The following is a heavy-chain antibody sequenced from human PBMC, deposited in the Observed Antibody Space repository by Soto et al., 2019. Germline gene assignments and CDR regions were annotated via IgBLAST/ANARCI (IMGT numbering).Heavy chain of an antibody. D-gene: IGHD2-15*01. Sequence: LSLTCAVYGGSFSGYYWSWIRQPPGKGLEWIGEINHSGSTNYNPSLKSRVTISVDTSKNQFPLKLSSVTAADTAVYYCASRTGSYGSQRDYYYGMDVWGQGTTVTVSS. V-gene: IGHV4-34*01. J-gene: IGHJ6*02. CDR2: INHSGST. CDR3: ASRTGSYGSQRDYYYGMDV. CDR1: GGSFSGYY.